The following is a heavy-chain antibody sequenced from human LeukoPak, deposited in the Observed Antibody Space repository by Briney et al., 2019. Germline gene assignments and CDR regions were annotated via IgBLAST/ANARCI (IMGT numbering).Heavy chain of an antibody. J-gene: IGHJ3*02. V-gene: IGHV1-8*01. CDR2: MNPNSGNT. CDR3: ARCPGRGRAFDI. D-gene: IGHD1-26*01. Sequence: GASVKVSCKASGYTFTSYDINGVRQATGQGLEWMGWMNPNSGNTGYAQKFQGRVTMTRNTSISTAYMELSSLRSDDTAVYYCARCPGRGRAFDIWGQGTMVTVSS. CDR1: GYTFTSYD.